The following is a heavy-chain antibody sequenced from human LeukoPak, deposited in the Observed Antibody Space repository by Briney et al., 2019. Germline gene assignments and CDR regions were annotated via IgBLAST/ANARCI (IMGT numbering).Heavy chain of an antibody. Sequence: GGSLRLSCAASGFTFSDEYMSWIRQAPGKGLEWISCVSNSGSTIYYADSVKGRFTISRDNVKNSQYLQMNSLRVEDTAVYYCARDGAYSASNIWGQGTMVAVSS. CDR1: GFTFSDEY. V-gene: IGHV3-11*01. CDR3: ARDGAYSASNI. J-gene: IGHJ3*02. CDR2: VSNSGSTI. D-gene: IGHD6-13*01.